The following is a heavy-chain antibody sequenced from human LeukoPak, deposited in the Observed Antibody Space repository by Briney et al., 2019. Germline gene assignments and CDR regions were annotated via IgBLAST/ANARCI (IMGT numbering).Heavy chain of an antibody. V-gene: IGHV3-48*03. J-gene: IGHJ3*02. CDR1: GFTFSSYE. CDR3: ARISDGDPEGAFDI. CDR2: ISSSGSTI. Sequence: GGSLRLSCAASGFTFSSYEMNWVRQAPGKGLEWVSYISSSGSTIYYADSVKGRFTISRDNAKNSLYLQMNSLRAEDTAVYYCARISDGDPEGAFDIWGQGTMVTVSS. D-gene: IGHD4-17*01.